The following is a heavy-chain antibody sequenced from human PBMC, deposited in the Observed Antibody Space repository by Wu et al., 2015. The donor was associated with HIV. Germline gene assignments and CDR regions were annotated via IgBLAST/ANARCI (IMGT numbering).Heavy chain of an antibody. Sequence: QVQLQESGPGLAKPSETLSLTCTVSGGPITNYYWSWIRQPPGRGLEWIGYIHYSGSTRHNPSLKSRVTISVDTSKNQFSLKLSSVTAADTAVYYCARGRCSSTSCYFDYWGQGTLVTVSS. J-gene: IGHJ4*02. D-gene: IGHD2-2*01. CDR2: IHYSGST. CDR3: ARGRCSSTSCYFDY. V-gene: IGHV4-59*08. CDR1: GGPITNYY.